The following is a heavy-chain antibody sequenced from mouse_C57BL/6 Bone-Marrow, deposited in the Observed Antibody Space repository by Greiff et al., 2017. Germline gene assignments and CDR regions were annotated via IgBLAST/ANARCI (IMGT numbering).Heavy chain of an antibody. D-gene: IGHD1-1*01. J-gene: IGHJ2*01. CDR1: GYAFSSSW. V-gene: IGHV1-82*01. CDR2: IYPGDGDT. CDR3: AREIYGSSYFDY. Sequence: LVESGPELVKPGASVKISCKASGYAFSSSWMNWVKQRPGKGLEWIGRIYPGDGDTNYNGKFKGKATLTADKSSSTAYMQLSSLTSEDSAVYFCAREIYGSSYFDYWGQGTTLTVSS.